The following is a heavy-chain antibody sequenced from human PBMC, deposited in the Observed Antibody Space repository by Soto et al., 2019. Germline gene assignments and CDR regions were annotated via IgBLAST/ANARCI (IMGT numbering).Heavy chain of an antibody. D-gene: IGHD2-8*02. CDR2: INHSGST. CDR3: ARDKITGLFDY. J-gene: IGHJ4*02. Sequence: SETLSLTCAVYDGSFSGYSWTWLRQPPGTGLEWIGEINHSGSTNYNPSLKSRVTMSVDTSKNQFSLKLTSVTAADTAVYYCARDKITGLFDYWGQGTLVPVSS. V-gene: IGHV4-34*01. CDR1: DGSFSGYS.